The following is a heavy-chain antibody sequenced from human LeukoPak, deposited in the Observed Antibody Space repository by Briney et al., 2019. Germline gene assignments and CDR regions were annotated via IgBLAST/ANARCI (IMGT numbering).Heavy chain of an antibody. CDR3: ARSRPRYYYGSGSGLSDAFDI. J-gene: IGHJ3*02. V-gene: IGHV4-34*01. CDR2: INHSGST. Sequence: SSETLSLTCAVYGGSFSGDYWSWIRQPPGKGLEWIGEINHSGSTNYNPSLKSRVTISVDTSKNQFSLKLSSVTAADTAVYYCARSRPRYYYGSGSGLSDAFDIWGQGTMVTVSS. CDR1: GGSFSGDY. D-gene: IGHD3-10*01.